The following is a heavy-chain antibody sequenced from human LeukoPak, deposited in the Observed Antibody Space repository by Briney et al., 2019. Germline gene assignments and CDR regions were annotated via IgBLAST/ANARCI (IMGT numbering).Heavy chain of an antibody. J-gene: IGHJ4*02. CDR2: INHSGST. D-gene: IGHD3-22*01. V-gene: IGHV4-34*01. Sequence: SETLSLTCAVYGGSFSGYYWSWIRQPPGKGLEWIGEINHSGSTNYNLSLKSRVTISVDTSKNQLSLKLSSVTAADTAVYYCARGPDYYDSSGSPDYWGQGTLVTVSS. CDR1: GGSFSGYY. CDR3: ARGPDYYDSSGSPDY.